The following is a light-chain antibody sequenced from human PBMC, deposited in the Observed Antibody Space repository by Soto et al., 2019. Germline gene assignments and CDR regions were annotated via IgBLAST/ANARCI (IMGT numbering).Light chain of an antibody. Sequence: DIQMTQSPSSLSASVGDRVTITCRASQGISSSLAWSQQKPGQAPQYLIYGASSLQSGIPSKFSGSESVTDFTISTSCLQPEYFSTYYCQQYSTHPLTFGPGTRVDIK. CDR2: GAS. V-gene: IGKV1-16*02. J-gene: IGKJ3*01. CDR3: QQYSTHPLT. CDR1: QGISSS.